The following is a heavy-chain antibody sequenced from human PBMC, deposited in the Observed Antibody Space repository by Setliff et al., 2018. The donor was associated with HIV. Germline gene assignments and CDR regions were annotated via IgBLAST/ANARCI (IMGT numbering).Heavy chain of an antibody. CDR3: ATRPRIAARPFDY. Sequence: TSETLSLTCSVSGVSVGSGDYYWHWIRQHPEKALEWIGYIFHSGGTYYNPSLKSRISMSVDTSKNQFSLELTSLTAADTAVYYCATRPRIAARPFDYWGQGMLVTVSS. CDR2: IFHSGGT. CDR1: GVSVGSGDYY. V-gene: IGHV4-31*03. D-gene: IGHD6-6*01. J-gene: IGHJ4*02.